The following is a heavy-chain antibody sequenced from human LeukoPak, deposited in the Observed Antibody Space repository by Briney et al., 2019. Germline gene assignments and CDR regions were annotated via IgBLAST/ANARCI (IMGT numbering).Heavy chain of an antibody. V-gene: IGHV1-69*05. CDR2: IIPIFGTA. J-gene: IGHJ5*02. D-gene: IGHD3-22*01. CDR1: GGTFSSYA. Sequence: SVKVSCXASGGTFSSYAISWVRQARGQGLEWMGGIIPIFGTANYAQKFQGRVTITTDESTSTAYMELSSLRSEDTAVYYCARGAYYYDSSGYYLEYNWFDPWGQGTLVTVSS. CDR3: ARGAYYYDSSGYYLEYNWFDP.